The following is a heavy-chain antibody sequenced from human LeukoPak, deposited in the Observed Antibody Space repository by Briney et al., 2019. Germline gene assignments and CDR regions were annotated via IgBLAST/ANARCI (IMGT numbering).Heavy chain of an antibody. Sequence: GGSLRLSCAASGFTFSSYAMSWVRQAPGKGLEWVSAISGSGGSTYYADSVKGRFTISRDNSKNTLYLQMNSLRAEDTAVYYCAKDAGTLDYGDYVIYYYYGMDVWGQGTTVTVSS. V-gene: IGHV3-23*01. CDR3: AKDAGTLDYGDYVIYYYYGMDV. J-gene: IGHJ6*02. CDR2: ISGSGGST. D-gene: IGHD4-17*01. CDR1: GFTFSSYA.